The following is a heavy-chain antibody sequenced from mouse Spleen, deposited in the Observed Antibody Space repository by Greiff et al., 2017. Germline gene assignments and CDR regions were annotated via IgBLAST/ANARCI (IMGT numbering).Heavy chain of an antibody. Sequence: EVQLQQSGPGLVKPSQSLSLTCSVTGYSITSGYYWKWIRQPPGNKLEWMGYISYDGSNNYNPSLKNRISITRDTSKNQFFLKLNSVTTEDTATYYCASEVRRYAMDYWGQGTSVTVSS. D-gene: IGHD2-14*01. CDR2: ISYDGSN. CDR1: GYSITSGYY. V-gene: IGHV3-6*01. J-gene: IGHJ4*01. CDR3: ASEVRRYAMDY.